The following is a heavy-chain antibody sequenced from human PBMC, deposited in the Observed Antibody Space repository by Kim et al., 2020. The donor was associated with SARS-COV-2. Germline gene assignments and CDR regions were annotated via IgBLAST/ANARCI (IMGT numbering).Heavy chain of an antibody. V-gene: IGHV3-7*01. D-gene: IGHD3-9*01. Sequence: GGSLRLSCAASGFIFSSYWMSWVRQAPGKGLEWVANIKQDGSEKYYVDSVKGRFTISRDNAKNSLYLQMNSLRAEDTAVYYCARNIVVLRYFDWLSVPQYGMDVWGQGTTVTVFS. CDR3: ARNIVVLRYFDWLSVPQYGMDV. CDR2: IKQDGSEK. CDR1: GFIFSSYW. J-gene: IGHJ6*02.